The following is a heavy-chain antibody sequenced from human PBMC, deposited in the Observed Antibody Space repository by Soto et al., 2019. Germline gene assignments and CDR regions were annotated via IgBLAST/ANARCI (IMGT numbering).Heavy chain of an antibody. CDR3: ARSSEVPAAWGDHFDY. J-gene: IGHJ4*02. D-gene: IGHD2-2*01. V-gene: IGHV3-48*02. Sequence: GGSLRLSCAASGFTFSSYSMNWVRQAPGKGLEWVSYISSSSSTIYYADSVKGRFTISRDNAKNSLYLQMNSLRDEDTAVYYCARSSEVPAAWGDHFDYWGQGTLVTVSS. CDR1: GFTFSSYS. CDR2: ISSSSSTI.